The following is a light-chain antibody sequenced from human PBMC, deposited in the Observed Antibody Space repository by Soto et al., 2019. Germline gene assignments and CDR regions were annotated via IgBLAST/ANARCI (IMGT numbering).Light chain of an antibody. CDR1: QSVSSY. CDR2: DAS. J-gene: IGKJ5*01. CDR3: QQRSNWPPIT. Sequence: EIVLTQSPATLSLSPGERATLGGRSSQSVSSYLAWYQQKPGQAPRLLIYDASNRATGIPARFSGSGSGTDFTLTISSLEPEDFAVYYCQQRSNWPPITFGQGTRLEI. V-gene: IGKV3-11*01.